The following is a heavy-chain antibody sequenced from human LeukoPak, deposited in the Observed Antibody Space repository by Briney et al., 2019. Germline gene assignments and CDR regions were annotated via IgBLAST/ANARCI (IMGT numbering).Heavy chain of an antibody. CDR1: GFTFGSYA. CDR3: ARDAPLGDYYYMDV. Sequence: GGSLRLSCAASGFTFGSYAMHWVRQAPGKGLEWVAVISYDGSNKYYADSVKGRFTISRDNSKNTLYLQMNSLRAEDTAVYYCARDAPLGDYYYMDVWGKGTTVTVSS. D-gene: IGHD3-16*01. V-gene: IGHV3-30*01. CDR2: ISYDGSNK. J-gene: IGHJ6*03.